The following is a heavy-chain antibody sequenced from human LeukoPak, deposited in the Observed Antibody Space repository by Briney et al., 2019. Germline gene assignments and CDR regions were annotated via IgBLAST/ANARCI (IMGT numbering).Heavy chain of an antibody. J-gene: IGHJ4*02. CDR1: GFTLSSHV. CDR3: VKEDSAYYDY. CDR2: ISANGHDT. V-gene: IGHV3-64D*06. D-gene: IGHD5-18*01. Sequence: PWGSLRLSCVASGFTLSSHVMHWVRQAPRKGLEYVAAISANGHDTYYKDSVKGRFTISRDNYRNTLNLQLSSRKSDDTAIYYCVKEDSAYYDYWGQGTLVTVSS.